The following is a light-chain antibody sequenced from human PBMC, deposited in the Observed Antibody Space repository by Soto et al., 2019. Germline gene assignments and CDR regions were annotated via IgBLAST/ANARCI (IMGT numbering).Light chain of an antibody. V-gene: IGLV1-47*01. Sequence: QAVVTQPPSASGTPGQGVTISCSGSISNLGSNFVFWYQQLPGAAPKLLISRNDQRPSGVPDRFSGSKSGTSASLAISGLRSEDEADYHCAAWDDSLSGVVFGGGTKLTVL. CDR1: ISNLGSNF. CDR2: RND. CDR3: AAWDDSLSGVV. J-gene: IGLJ3*02.